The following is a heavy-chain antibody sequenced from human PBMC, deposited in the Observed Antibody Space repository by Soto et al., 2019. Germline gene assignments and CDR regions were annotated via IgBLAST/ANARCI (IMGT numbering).Heavy chain of an antibody. Sequence: GGSLRLSCAASGFTFSSYAMHWVRQAPGKGLEYVSAISSNGGSTYYANSVKGRFTISRVNSKNTLYLQMGSLRAEDMAVYYCARDPHGDYYYYYMDVWGKGTTVTVSS. CDR3: ARDPHGDYYYYYMDV. J-gene: IGHJ6*03. V-gene: IGHV3-64*01. CDR2: ISSNGGST. CDR1: GFTFSSYA. D-gene: IGHD4-17*01.